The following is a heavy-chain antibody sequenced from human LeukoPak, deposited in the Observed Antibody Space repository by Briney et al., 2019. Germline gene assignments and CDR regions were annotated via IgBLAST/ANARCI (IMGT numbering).Heavy chain of an antibody. J-gene: IGHJ4*02. CDR2: IFPRDSDT. Sequence: ESPKISCKGSGYTFTNYWIGWVRLMPGKGLEWMGIIFPRDSDTRYSPSFQGQVTISADKSISTAYLQWTSLKASDTAMYYCARISVSGTGDVHEFDYWGQGTLVTVSS. CDR1: GYTFTNYW. D-gene: IGHD6-19*01. V-gene: IGHV5-51*01. CDR3: ARISVSGTGDVHEFDY.